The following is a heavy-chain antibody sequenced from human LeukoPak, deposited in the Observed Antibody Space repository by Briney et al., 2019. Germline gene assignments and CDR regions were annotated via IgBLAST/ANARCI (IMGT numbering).Heavy chain of an antibody. D-gene: IGHD3/OR15-3a*01. CDR2: IIPIFGTA. CDR3: ARDFGPQNWFDP. Sequence: SVKVSCKASGGTFSSYAISWVRQAPGQGLEWMGGIIPIFGTANYTQKFQGRVTITADESTSAAYMELSSLRSEDTAVYYCARDFGPQNWFDPWGQGTLVTVSS. V-gene: IGHV1-69*13. J-gene: IGHJ5*02. CDR1: GGTFSSYA.